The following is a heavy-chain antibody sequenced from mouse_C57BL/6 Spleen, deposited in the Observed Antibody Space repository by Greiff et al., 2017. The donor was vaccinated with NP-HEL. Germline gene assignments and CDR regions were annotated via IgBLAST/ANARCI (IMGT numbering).Heavy chain of an antibody. CDR1: GFSLTSYG. Sequence: VQLQQSGPGLVQPSQSLSITCTVSGFSLTSYGVHWVRQYPGQGLEWLGVIWSGGSTDYNAAFISRLSISKDNSKSQVFFKINSLQADDTAIYYCARTLLYYYAMDYWGQGTSVTVSS. V-gene: IGHV2-2*01. J-gene: IGHJ4*01. CDR2: IWSGGST. CDR3: ARTLLYYYAMDY. D-gene: IGHD6-5*01.